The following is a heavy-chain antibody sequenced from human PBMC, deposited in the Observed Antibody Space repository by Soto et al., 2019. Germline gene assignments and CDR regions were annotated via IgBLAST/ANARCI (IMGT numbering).Heavy chain of an antibody. CDR2: INHSGST. D-gene: IGHD3-22*01. V-gene: IGHV4-34*01. Sequence: PSETLSFTCAVYGGSFGGYYWSWIRQPPGKGLEWIGEINHSGSTNYNPSLKSRVTISVDTSKNQFSLKLRSVTAADTAVYYCARGRQVVVITHYYYYGMDVWGQGTTVTVSS. CDR3: ARGRQVVVITHYYYYGMDV. CDR1: GGSFGGYY. J-gene: IGHJ6*02.